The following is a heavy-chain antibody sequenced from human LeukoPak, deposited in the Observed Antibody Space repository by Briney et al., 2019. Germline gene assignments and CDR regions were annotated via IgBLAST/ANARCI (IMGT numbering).Heavy chain of an antibody. CDR3: ARVFYDSSGYYTYYYYMDV. J-gene: IGHJ6*03. V-gene: IGHV4-59*08. CDR1: GGSISTQY. CDR2: IFYTGDT. Sequence: SETLSLTCTVSGGSISTQYWSWIRQPPGKGLEWIGFIFYTGDTSYNPSLKSRVTISVDTSKNQFSLKLSSVTAADTAVYYCARVFYDSSGYYTYYYYMDVWGKGTTVTVSS. D-gene: IGHD3-22*01.